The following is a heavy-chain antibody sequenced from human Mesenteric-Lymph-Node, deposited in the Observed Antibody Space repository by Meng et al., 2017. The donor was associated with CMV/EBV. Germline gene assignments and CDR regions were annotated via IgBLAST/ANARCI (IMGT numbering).Heavy chain of an antibody. J-gene: IGHJ4*02. Sequence: GESLKISCAASGFTFSSHEMNWVRQAPGKGLEWVSYIDKSGGTMYYADSVKGRIAVSRDNAKNSLYLQMNSLRAEDTGIYYCARGVASLPTNPYYFDSWGQGALVTVSS. CDR2: IDKSGGTM. D-gene: IGHD5-24*01. CDR1: GFTFSSHE. CDR3: ARGVASLPTNPYYFDS. V-gene: IGHV3-48*03.